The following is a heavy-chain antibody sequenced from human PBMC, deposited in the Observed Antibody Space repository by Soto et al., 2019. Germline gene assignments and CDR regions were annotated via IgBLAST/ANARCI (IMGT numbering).Heavy chain of an antibody. CDR3: ARDVDGDNWNYGFDY. D-gene: IGHD1-7*01. V-gene: IGHV3-21*01. CDR2: ISSSSSYI. J-gene: IGHJ4*02. CDR1: GFTFSSYS. Sequence: GGSLRLSCAASGFTFSSYSMNWVRQAPGKGLEWVSSISSSSSYIYYADSVKGRFTISRDNAKNSLYLQMNSLRAEDTAVYYCARDVDGDNWNYGFDYWGQGTLVTVSS.